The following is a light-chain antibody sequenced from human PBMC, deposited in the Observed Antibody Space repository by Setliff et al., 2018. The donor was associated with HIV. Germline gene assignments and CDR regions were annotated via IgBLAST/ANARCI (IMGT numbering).Light chain of an antibody. CDR2: ANN. J-gene: IGLJ1*01. Sequence: QSALTQPPSVSGAPGQRVTISCTGSSSNIGAYYDVHWYQQLPGTAPRLLIFANNNRPSGVPDRFSGSKSGTSASLAITGLQAEDEADYYCQSYDSRLSGYVFGTGTKVTVL. V-gene: IGLV1-40*01. CDR1: SSNIGAYYD. CDR3: QSYDSRLSGYV.